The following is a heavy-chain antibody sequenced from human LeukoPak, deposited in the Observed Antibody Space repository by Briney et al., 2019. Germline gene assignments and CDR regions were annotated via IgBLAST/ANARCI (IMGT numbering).Heavy chain of an antibody. V-gene: IGHV4-34*01. Sequence: SETLSLTCAVYGGSFSGYYWSWIRQPPGKGLEWIGEINHSGSTNYNPSLKGRVTISVDTSKNQFSLKLSSVTAADTAVYYCARGPKWLRQYYFDYWGQGTLVTVSS. J-gene: IGHJ4*02. CDR2: INHSGST. CDR1: GGSFSGYY. D-gene: IGHD5-12*01. CDR3: ARGPKWLRQYYFDY.